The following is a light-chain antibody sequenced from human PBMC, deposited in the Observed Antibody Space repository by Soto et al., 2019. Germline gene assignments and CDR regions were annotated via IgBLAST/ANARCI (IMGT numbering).Light chain of an antibody. J-gene: IGKJ4*01. Sequence: IVLTQSPGTLSLSPGERATLSCRASQSVSSNYLAWYQQKAGQAPRLLIYAASSRATGIPDRFRGGGSGTDFPLTISRLEPEDFAVYYCQQYGSAPLLTFGGGTEVEIK. CDR1: QSVSSNY. CDR3: QQYGSAPLLT. CDR2: AAS. V-gene: IGKV3-20*01.